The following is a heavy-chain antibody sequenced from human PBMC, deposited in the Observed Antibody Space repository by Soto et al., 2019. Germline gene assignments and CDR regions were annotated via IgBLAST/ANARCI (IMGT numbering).Heavy chain of an antibody. CDR1: GLTFSSYA. CDR2: ISYDGSNK. J-gene: IGHJ1*01. V-gene: IGHV3-30-3*01. CDR3: ARPDLAEYFQH. Sequence: PGGSLRLCCAASGLTFSSYAMHGVRQAPGKGLEWVAVISYDGSNKYYADSVKGRFTISRDNSKNTLYLQMNSLRAEDTAVYYCARPDLAEYFQHWGQGTLVTVSS.